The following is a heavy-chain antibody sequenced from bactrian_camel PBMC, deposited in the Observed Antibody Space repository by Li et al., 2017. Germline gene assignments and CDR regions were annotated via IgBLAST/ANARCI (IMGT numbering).Heavy chain of an antibody. V-gene: IGHV3-3*01. Sequence: HVQLVESGGGSAQAGESLRLSCAVSGDTYSVNCMAWFRQAPGKEREGVAAIRRDGGETRYAASVKGRFTISRDSAKNTVYLQMNNLQPEDTVTYYCAEGRGSRGEHCYSLNYWGQGTQVTVS. CDR3: AEGRGSRGEHCYSLNY. J-gene: IGHJ4*01. CDR1: GDTYSVNC. CDR2: IRRDGGET. D-gene: IGHD6*01.